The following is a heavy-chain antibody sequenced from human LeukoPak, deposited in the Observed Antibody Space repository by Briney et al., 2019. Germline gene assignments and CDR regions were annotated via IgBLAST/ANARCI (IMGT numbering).Heavy chain of an antibody. CDR3: ARDVLRYFDWLNNWFDP. J-gene: IGHJ5*02. CDR2: ISAYNGNT. V-gene: IGHV1-18*04. CDR1: GYTFTSYG. Sequence: ASVKVSCKASGYTFTSYGISWVRQAPGQGLEWMGWISAYNGNTNYAQKLQGRVTMTTDTSTSTAYMELRSLRSDDTAVYYCARDVLRYFDWLNNWFDPWGQGTLVTVSS. D-gene: IGHD3-9*01.